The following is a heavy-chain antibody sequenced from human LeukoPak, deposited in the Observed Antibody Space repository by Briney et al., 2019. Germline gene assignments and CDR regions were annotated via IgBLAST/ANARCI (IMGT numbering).Heavy chain of an antibody. Sequence: GGSLRLSCEASGFTFHDYSMHWLRQPPGKDLQWVSLITWDGVCTFYADSVEGRFTMSRDNSRESLSLQMNGLTTDDTALYYCARERGRVIDYWGQGTLVTVSS. V-gene: IGHV3-43*01. CDR2: ITWDGVCT. CDR1: GFTFHDYS. J-gene: IGHJ4*02. D-gene: IGHD1-26*01. CDR3: ARERGRVIDY.